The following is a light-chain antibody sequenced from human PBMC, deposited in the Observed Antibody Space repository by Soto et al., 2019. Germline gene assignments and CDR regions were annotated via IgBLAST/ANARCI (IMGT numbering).Light chain of an antibody. Sequence: DIQMTQSPSTLSASVGDRVTITCRASQTINSWLAWYQQKPGKAPKLLIYKASYLQSWVPSTFSGSGSGTEFTLTISSLQPDDFATYYCKQYKSYSSWTFGQGTKVE. CDR2: KAS. J-gene: IGKJ1*01. CDR1: QTINSW. CDR3: KQYKSYSSWT. V-gene: IGKV1-5*03.